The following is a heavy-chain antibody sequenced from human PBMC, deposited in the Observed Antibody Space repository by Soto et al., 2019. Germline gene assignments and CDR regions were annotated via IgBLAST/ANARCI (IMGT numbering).Heavy chain of an antibody. V-gene: IGHV3-15*07. CDR1: GFTVGSAW. CDR3: TAAPQGAPTEERARS. J-gene: IGHJ5*02. Sequence: EVQLVESGGGLVKPGGSLRLGCEVSGFTVGSAWMNWVRQAPGKGLVWVGRIKSKVDGGTTDYAEPVKGRFTISIDDSKNTLYLQMESLKTEDTAVYYCTAAPQGAPTEERARSWGQGTLVTVSS. D-gene: IGHD2-21*02. CDR2: IKSKVDGGTT.